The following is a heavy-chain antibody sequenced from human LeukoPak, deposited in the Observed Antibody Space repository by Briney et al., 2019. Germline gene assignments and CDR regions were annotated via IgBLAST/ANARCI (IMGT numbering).Heavy chain of an antibody. CDR3: ARGQRYSSGWYIDY. J-gene: IGHJ4*02. D-gene: IGHD6-19*01. CDR2: IYYSGST. V-gene: IGHV4-59*01. Sequence: SETLSLTCTVSGGSISSYYWSWIRQPPGKGLEWIGYIYYSGSTNYNPSPKSRVTISVDTSKNQFSLKLSSVTAADTAVYYCARGQRYSSGWYIDYWGQGTLVTVSS. CDR1: GGSISSYY.